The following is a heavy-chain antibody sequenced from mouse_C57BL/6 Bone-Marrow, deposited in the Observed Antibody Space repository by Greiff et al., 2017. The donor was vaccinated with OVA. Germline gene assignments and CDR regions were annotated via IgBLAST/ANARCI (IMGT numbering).Heavy chain of an antibody. V-gene: IGHV5-4*03. Sequence: EVKVVESGGGLVKPGGSLKLSCAASGFTFSSYAMSWVRQTPEKRLEWVATISDGGSYTYYPDNVKGRFTISRDKAKNNLYLQMSHLKSEDTAMYYCARGSYDYDPDYWGQGTTLTVSS. CDR3: ARGSYDYDPDY. CDR1: GFTFSSYA. CDR2: ISDGGSYT. D-gene: IGHD2-4*01. J-gene: IGHJ2*01.